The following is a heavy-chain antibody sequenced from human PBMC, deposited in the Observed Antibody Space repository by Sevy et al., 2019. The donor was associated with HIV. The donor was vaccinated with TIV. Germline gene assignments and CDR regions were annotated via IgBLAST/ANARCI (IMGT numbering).Heavy chain of an antibody. CDR1: GYTFTSYD. V-gene: IGHV1-8*01. Sequence: ASVKVSCKASGYTFTSYDINWVRQATGQGLEWMGWMNPNSGNTGYAQKFQGRVTMTRNTSISTAYMELSSLRSEDTAVYYCARGLSYYDILTGYYPAPYYYYGMDVWGQGTTVTVPS. D-gene: IGHD3-9*01. J-gene: IGHJ6*02. CDR3: ARGLSYYDILTGYYPAPYYYYGMDV. CDR2: MNPNSGNT.